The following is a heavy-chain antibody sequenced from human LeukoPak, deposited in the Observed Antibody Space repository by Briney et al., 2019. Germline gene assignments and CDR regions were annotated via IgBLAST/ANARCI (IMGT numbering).Heavy chain of an antibody. CDR3: ARDIPHYYDSSGYYPDHYGMDV. J-gene: IGHJ6*02. Sequence: SVRVSCKASGGTFSSYAISWVRRAPGQWLELMGGIIPIFGTANYAQKFQGRVTITADESTSTAYMELSSLRSEDTAVYYCARDIPHYYDSSGYYPDHYGMDVWGQGTTVTVSS. CDR1: GGTFSSYA. CDR2: IIPIFGTA. D-gene: IGHD3-22*01. V-gene: IGHV1-69*13.